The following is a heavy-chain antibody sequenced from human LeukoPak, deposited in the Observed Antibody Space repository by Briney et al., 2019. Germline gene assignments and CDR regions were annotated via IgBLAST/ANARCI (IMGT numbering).Heavy chain of an antibody. D-gene: IGHD3-10*01. CDR2: INAGNGNT. J-gene: IGHJ3*02. Sequence: GASVKVSCKASGYTFTSYAMHWVRQAPGQRLEWMGWINAGNGNTKYSQKFQGRVTITRDTSASTAYMELSSLRSEDTAVYYCARSLLRPLPPGLWFGELLLTDAFDIWGQGTMVTVSS. CDR3: ARSLLRPLPPGLWFGELLLTDAFDI. V-gene: IGHV1-3*01. CDR1: GYTFTSYA.